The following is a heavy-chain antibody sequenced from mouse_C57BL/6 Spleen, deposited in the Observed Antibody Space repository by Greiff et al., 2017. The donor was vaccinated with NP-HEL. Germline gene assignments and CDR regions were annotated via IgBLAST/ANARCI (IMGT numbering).Heavy chain of an antibody. J-gene: IGHJ2*01. D-gene: IGHD1-1*01. Sequence: EVQLQQSGPALVKPGASVKMSCKASGYTFTDYYMNWVKQSHGKSLEWIGIINPNNGGTSYNQKFKGKAILTVDKSSNTAYMELNSLTSEDSAVYYCARDGSNWYYFDYWGQGTTLTVSS. V-gene: IGHV1-19*01. CDR1: GYTFTDYY. CDR3: ARDGSNWYYFDY. CDR2: INPNNGGT.